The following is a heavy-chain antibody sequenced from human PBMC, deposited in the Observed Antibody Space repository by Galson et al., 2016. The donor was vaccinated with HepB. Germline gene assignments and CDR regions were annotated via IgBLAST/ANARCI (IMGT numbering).Heavy chain of an antibody. CDR2: ISNDGRNK. J-gene: IGHJ6*02. CDR3: ARDLYEVWYSGFDSGGLQYYYYGMDG. V-gene: IGHV3-30*04. D-gene: IGHD5-12*01. Sequence: SLRLSCAASGFTFRSYAMHWVRQAPGKGLEWVALISNDGRNKYYADSVKGRFTISRDNSKNTLNLQKNSLRNEDTDLYYCARDLYEVWYSGFDSGGLQYYYYGMDGWCQGTTVIVSS. CDR1: GFTFRSYA.